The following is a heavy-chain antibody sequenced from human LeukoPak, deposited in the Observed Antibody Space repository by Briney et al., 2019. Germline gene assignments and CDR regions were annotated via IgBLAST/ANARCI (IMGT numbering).Heavy chain of an antibody. J-gene: IGHJ4*02. V-gene: IGHV4-39*01. CDR3: ARERRREPFDY. D-gene: IGHD1-1*01. CDR1: GGSISSGSYY. CDR2: IYYSGST. Sequence: SETLSLTCTVSGGSISSGSYYWGWIRQPPGKGLEWIGSIYYSGSTYYNPSLKSRVTISVDTSKNQFSLKLSSVTAADTAVYYCARERRREPFDYWGQGTLVTVSS.